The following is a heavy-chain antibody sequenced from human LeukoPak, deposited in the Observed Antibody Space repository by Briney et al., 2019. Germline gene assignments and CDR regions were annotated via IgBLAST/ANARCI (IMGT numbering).Heavy chain of an antibody. CDR1: GFTFNNYA. V-gene: IGHV3-23*01. J-gene: IGHJ4*02. CDR3: AKEANDY. Sequence: GGSLRLSCAASGFTFNNYAMNWVRQAPGKGLEWVSTISTSGGSTYYADSVKGRFTISRDNSKNTLYLQMNSLRADDTAVYYCAKEANDYWGQGTLVTVSS. CDR2: ISTSGGST.